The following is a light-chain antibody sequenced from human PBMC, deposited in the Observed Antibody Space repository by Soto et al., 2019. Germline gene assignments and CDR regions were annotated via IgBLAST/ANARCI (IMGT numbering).Light chain of an antibody. J-gene: IGKJ5*01. V-gene: IGKV3-15*01. Sequence: ESVLPTSPGTISLSPVQISTIYCISSQSVRGNNLAWYQQKPGQAPRLLIYYTSTRATGFPARFSGGGSGTEFTLTISSLQSEDSAFYYCQQYNKWPITCGQGTQLEIK. CDR3: QQYNKWPIT. CDR2: YTS. CDR1: QSVRGN.